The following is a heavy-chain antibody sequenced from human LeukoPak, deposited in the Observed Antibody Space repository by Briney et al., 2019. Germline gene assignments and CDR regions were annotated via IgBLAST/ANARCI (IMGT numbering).Heavy chain of an antibody. CDR3: ARDYYGMDV. CDR1: GFTFSSYA. CDR2: ISYDGSNK. J-gene: IGHJ6*04. V-gene: IGHV3-30*04. Sequence: PGGSLRLSCAASGFTFSSYAMHWVRQALGKGLEWVAVISYDGSNKYYADSVKGRFTISRDNSKNTLYLQMNSLRAEDTAVYYCARDYYGMDVWGKGTTVTVSS.